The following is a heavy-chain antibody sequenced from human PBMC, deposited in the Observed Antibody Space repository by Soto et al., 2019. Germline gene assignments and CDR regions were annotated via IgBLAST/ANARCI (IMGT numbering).Heavy chain of an antibody. CDR2: ISYDGSNK. J-gene: IGHJ6*02. D-gene: IGHD2-15*01. CDR1: GFTFSSYC. CDR3: AKCSGGSCYYYYGMDV. V-gene: IGHV3-30*18. Sequence: QVQLVESGGGVVQPGRSLRLSCAASGFTFSSYCMHWVRQAPGKGLEWVAVISYDGSNKYYADSVKGRFTISRDNSKNTLYLQMNSLRAEDTAVYYCAKCSGGSCYYYYGMDVWGQGNPVTVSS.